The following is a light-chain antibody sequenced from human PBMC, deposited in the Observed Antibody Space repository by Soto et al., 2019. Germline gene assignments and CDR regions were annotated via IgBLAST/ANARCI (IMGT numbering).Light chain of an antibody. Sequence: QAVLTQPPSVSAAPGQKVTISCSGGSSNTGKNYVSWYQQFPGTAPKLLIYDNDKRPSGIPERFSASKSGTSATLGITGLQTGDEAHYYCGTWDSSLSVVLFGGGTKLTVL. V-gene: IGLV1-51*01. CDR3: GTWDSSLSVVL. J-gene: IGLJ2*01. CDR2: DND. CDR1: SSNTGKNY.